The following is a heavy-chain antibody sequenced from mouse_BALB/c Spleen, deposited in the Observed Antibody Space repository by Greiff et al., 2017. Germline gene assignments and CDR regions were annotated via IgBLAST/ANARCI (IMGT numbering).Heavy chain of an antibody. CDR1: GYTFTDYN. J-gene: IGHJ1*01. V-gene: IGHV1S29*02. CDR2: IYPYNGGT. D-gene: IGHD2-14*01. CDR3: ARGGDRYDAYFDV. Sequence: EVKLQESGPELVKPGASVKISCKASGYTFTDYNMHWVKQSHGKSLEWIGYIYPYNGGTGYNQKFKSKATLTVDNSSSTAYMELRSLTSEDSAVYYCARGGDRYDAYFDVWGAGTTVTVSS.